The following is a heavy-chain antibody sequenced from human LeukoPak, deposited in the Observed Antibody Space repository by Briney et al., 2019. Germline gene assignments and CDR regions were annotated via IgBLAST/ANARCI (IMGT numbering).Heavy chain of an antibody. CDR3: ARAPGIAVAGTYYYYYMDV. V-gene: IGHV1-8*01. Sequence: GASVKVSCKASGYTFTSYDFNWVRQATGQGLEWMGWMNPNSGNTGYAQKFQGRVTMTRNTSISTAYMELSSLRSEDTAVYYCARAPGIAVAGTYYYYYMDVWGKGTTVTVSS. CDR1: GYTFTSYD. CDR2: MNPNSGNT. J-gene: IGHJ6*03. D-gene: IGHD6-19*01.